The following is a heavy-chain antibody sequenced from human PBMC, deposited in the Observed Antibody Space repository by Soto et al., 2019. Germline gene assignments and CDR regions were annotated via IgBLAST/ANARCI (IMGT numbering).Heavy chain of an antibody. D-gene: IGHD3-22*01. CDR1: GGSLSGYY. V-gene: IGHV4-34*01. Sequence: NPSETLSLTCAVYGGSLSGYYWSWIRQPPGKGLEWIGEINHSGSTNYKPSLKSRITISVDTSKNQFSMKMSTVTTAETAVYNCGRIDSSVYYFDYWGQGPLVTVSS. J-gene: IGHJ4*02. CDR3: GRIDSSVYYFDY. CDR2: INHSGST.